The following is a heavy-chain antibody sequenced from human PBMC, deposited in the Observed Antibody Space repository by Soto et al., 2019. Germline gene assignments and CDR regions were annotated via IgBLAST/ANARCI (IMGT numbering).Heavy chain of an antibody. V-gene: IGHV3-23*01. CDR3: AKRGGGACTDY. CDR2: ISGSGDNT. CDR1: GFAFSSNA. J-gene: IGHJ4*02. Sequence: GGSLRLSCAASGFAFSSNALSWVRQAPGKGLEWVSAISGSGDNTYYTDSVKGRFTISRDNPKNTLYLQMNSLRAEDTAVYYCAKRGGGACTDYWGQGTLVTVS. D-gene: IGHD2-8*01.